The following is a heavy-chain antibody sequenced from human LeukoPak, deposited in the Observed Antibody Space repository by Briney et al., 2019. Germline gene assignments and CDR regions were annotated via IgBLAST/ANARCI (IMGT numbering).Heavy chain of an antibody. CDR1: GFTFSSYS. Sequence: GGSLRLSCAASGFTFSSYSMNWVRQAPGKGLEWISYISSSSSPIYYADSVKGRFTVSRDNAKNSLYLQMNSLRAEDTAVYYCAKDQRGYYYGSGSYPTTAPPFDYWGQGTLVTVSS. D-gene: IGHD3-10*01. CDR2: ISSSSSPI. CDR3: AKDQRGYYYGSGSYPTTAPPFDY. V-gene: IGHV3-48*04. J-gene: IGHJ4*02.